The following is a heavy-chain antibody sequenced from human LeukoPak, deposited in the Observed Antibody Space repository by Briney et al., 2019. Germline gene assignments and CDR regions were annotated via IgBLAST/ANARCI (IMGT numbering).Heavy chain of an antibody. CDR1: GGSIDGDY. D-gene: IGHD6-19*01. CDR3: AKYGKSGWSIDN. J-gene: IGHJ4*02. CDR2: IYHTGAT. V-gene: IGHV4-59*08. Sequence: PSETLSLTCTVSGGSIDGDYWTWIRQPPGKGLQYIGYIYHTGATNYNPSLKSRVTMSVDTSKNQFSLKLNSVTAADTAVYFCAKYGKSGWSIDNWGQGTLVTVSS.